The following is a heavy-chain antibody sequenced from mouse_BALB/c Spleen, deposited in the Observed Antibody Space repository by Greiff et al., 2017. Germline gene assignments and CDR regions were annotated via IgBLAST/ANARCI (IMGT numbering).Heavy chain of an antibody. CDR3: ARVIYYGSYEVAY. CDR1: GFNIKDTY. D-gene: IGHD2-1*01. CDR2: IDPANGNT. J-gene: IGHJ3*01. V-gene: IGHV14-3*02. Sequence: VQLQQSGAELVKPGASVKLSCTASGFNIKDTYMHWVKQRPEQGLEWIGRIDPANGNTKYDPKFQGQGTITADTSSNTAYLQLSSLTSEDTAVYYCARVIYYGSYEVAYWGQGTLVTVSA.